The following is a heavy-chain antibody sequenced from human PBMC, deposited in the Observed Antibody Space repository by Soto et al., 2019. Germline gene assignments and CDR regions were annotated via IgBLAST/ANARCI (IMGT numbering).Heavy chain of an antibody. D-gene: IGHD2-15*01. CDR2: IYSGGST. CDR3: ARALGYCSGGSCGGEYYYYYYMDV. CDR1: GFTVSSNY. J-gene: IGHJ6*03. V-gene: IGHV3-66*01. Sequence: EVQLVESGGGLVQPGGSLRLSCAASGFTVSSNYMSWVRQAPGKGLEWVSVIYSGGSTYYADSVKGRFTISRDNSKNTLYLQMNSLRAEDTAVYYCARALGYCSGGSCGGEYYYYYYMDVWGKGTTVTVSS.